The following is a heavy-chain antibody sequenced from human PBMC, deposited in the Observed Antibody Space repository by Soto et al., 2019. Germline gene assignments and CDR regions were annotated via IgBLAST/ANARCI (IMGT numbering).Heavy chain of an antibody. CDR3: ATDPPLAVAGANDAFDI. Sequence: SETLSLTCTVSGGSISSSSYYWGWIRQPPGKGLEWIGSIYYSGSTYYNPSLKSRVTISVDTSKNQFSLKLSSVTAADTAVYYCATDPPLAVAGANDAFDIWGQGTMVTVSS. D-gene: IGHD6-19*01. J-gene: IGHJ3*02. V-gene: IGHV4-39*01. CDR1: GGSISSSSYY. CDR2: IYYSGST.